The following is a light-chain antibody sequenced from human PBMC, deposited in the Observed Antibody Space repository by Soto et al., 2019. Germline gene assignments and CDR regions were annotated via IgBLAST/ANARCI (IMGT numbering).Light chain of an antibody. V-gene: IGKV1-5*03. CDR2: KAS. Sequence: DIQMTQSPSTLSASVGDRVTITCRASQSISSWLAWYQQKPGKAPKLLIYKASSLESGVPSRFSGSGSGTEFTLTISSLQPXXXXXXXXXXXNSYSTFGQGTKVEIK. CDR1: QSISSW. J-gene: IGKJ1*01. CDR3: XXXNSYST.